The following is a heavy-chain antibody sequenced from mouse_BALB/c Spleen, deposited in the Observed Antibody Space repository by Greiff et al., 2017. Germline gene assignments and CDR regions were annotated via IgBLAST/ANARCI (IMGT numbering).Heavy chain of an antibody. CDR3: AREILRSWFAY. D-gene: IGHD1-1*01. CDR2: IDPANGNT. CDR1: GFNIKDTY. V-gene: IGHV14-3*02. J-gene: IGHJ3*01. Sequence: EVKLVESGAELVKPGASVKLSCTASGFNIKDTYMHWVKQRPEQGLEWIGRIDPANGNTKYDPKFQGKATITADTSSNTAYLQLSSLTSEDTAVYYCAREILRSWFAYWGQGTLVTVSA.